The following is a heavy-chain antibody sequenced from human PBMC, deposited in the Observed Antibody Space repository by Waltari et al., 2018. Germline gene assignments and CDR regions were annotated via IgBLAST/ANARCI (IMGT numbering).Heavy chain of an antibody. V-gene: IGHV4-34*01. CDR2: INHSGST. J-gene: IGHJ5*02. CDR3: ARGAPVVTTSNWFDP. D-gene: IGHD4-4*01. CDR1: GGSFSGYY. Sequence: QVQLQQWGAGLLKPSETLSLTCAVYGGSFSGYYWSWIRQPPGKGLEWIGEINHSGSTNYNPSLKSRVTISVDTSKNQFSLKLSSVTAADTAVYYCARGAPVVTTSNWFDPWGQGTLVTVSS.